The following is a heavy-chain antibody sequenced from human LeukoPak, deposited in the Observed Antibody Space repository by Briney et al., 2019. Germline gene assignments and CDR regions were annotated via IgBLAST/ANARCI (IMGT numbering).Heavy chain of an antibody. CDR1: GGSISSYY. CDR2: IYYSGST. V-gene: IGHV4-59*01. D-gene: IGHD6-19*01. CDR3: ARDPDSSGWAHFDY. Sequence: SETLSLTCTVSGGSISSYYWSWIRQPPGKGLEWIGYIYYSGSTNYNPSLKSRVTISVDTSKNQFSLKLSSVTAADTAVYYCARDPDSSGWAHFDYWGQGTLVTVSS. J-gene: IGHJ4*02.